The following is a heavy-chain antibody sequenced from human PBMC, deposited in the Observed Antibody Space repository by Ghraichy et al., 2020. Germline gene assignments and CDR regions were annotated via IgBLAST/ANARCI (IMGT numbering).Heavy chain of an antibody. J-gene: IGHJ4*02. V-gene: IGHV3-23*01. Sequence: GESQNISCAASGFTFSSYAMSWVRQAPGKGLEWVSAISGSGGSTYYADSVKGRFTISRDNSKNTLYLQMNSLRAEDTAVYYCAKDAVSVHILTGSHMGTLDYWGQGTLVTVSS. CDR3: AKDAVSVHILTGSHMGTLDY. D-gene: IGHD3-9*01. CDR1: GFTFSSYA. CDR2: ISGSGGST.